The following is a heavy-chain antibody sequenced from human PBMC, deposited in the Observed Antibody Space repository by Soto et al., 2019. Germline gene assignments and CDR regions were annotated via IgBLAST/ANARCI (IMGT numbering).Heavy chain of an antibody. CDR3: ARLDRGGRIKY. V-gene: IGHV4-59*08. CDR2: IYYSGST. D-gene: IGHD2-15*01. Sequence: SETLSLTCTVSGGSISSYYWSWIRQPPGKGLEWIGYIYYSGSTNYNPSLKSRVTISVDTSKNQFSLKLSSVTAADTAVYYCARLDRGGRIKYWGQGTLVTVSS. CDR1: GGSISSYY. J-gene: IGHJ4*02.